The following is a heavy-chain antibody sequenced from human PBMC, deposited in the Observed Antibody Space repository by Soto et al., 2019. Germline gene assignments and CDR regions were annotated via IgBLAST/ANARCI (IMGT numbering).Heavy chain of an antibody. CDR1: GFTFSSYG. D-gene: IGHD2-8*01. Sequence: GGSLRLSCAASGFTFSSYGMHWVRQAPGKGLEWVAVISYDGSNKYYADSVKGRFTISRDNSKNTLYLQMNSLRAEDTAVYYCAKDFNGAPPPAYGMDVWGQGTPVTVSS. V-gene: IGHV3-30*18. CDR2: ISYDGSNK. CDR3: AKDFNGAPPPAYGMDV. J-gene: IGHJ6*02.